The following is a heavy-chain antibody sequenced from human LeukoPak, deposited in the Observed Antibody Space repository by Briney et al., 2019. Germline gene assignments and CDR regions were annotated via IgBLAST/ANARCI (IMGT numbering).Heavy chain of an antibody. V-gene: IGHV3-23*01. CDR2: ISGSGGST. J-gene: IGHJ6*02. D-gene: IGHD5-18*01. CDR1: GFTFSSYA. Sequence: GGSLRFSCVASGFTFSSYAMSWVRQAPGKGLEWVSAISGSGGSTYYADSVKGRFTISRDNSKNTLYLQMNSLRAEDTAVYYCAKEDSYGYGLAAYYYYGMDVWGQGTTVTVSS. CDR3: AKEDSYGYGLAAYYYYGMDV.